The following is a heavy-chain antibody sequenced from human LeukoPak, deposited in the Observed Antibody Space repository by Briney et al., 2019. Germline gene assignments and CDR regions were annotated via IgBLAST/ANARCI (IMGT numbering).Heavy chain of an antibody. CDR3: AKDGGHTAVDH. Sequence: PSETLSLTCSVAGASIGSSHYYWGWIRQPAGKGLEWIGRVYFSGSTNYNPSLRGRVTISVDTSKNQFSLKMISVTAADTAVYYCAKDGGHTAVDHWGQGTLVTVSS. J-gene: IGHJ5*02. D-gene: IGHD5-18*01. CDR2: VYFSGST. CDR1: GASIGSSHYY. V-gene: IGHV4-61*02.